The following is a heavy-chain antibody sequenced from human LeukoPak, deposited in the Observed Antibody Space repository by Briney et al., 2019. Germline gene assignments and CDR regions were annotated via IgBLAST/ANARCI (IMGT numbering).Heavy chain of an antibody. J-gene: IGHJ4*02. CDR3: AKRDTRGRYYFDS. CDR2: ISDSGGTT. Sequence: GGSLRLSCAASGFTFSTYAMSWVRQAPGKGLEWVSGISDSGGTTYYADSVKGRFTISRDNSKNTLYLQMNSLRAEDTAVYFCAKRDTRGRYYFDSWGLGTLVTVSS. CDR1: GFTFSTYA. V-gene: IGHV3-23*01. D-gene: IGHD2-2*01.